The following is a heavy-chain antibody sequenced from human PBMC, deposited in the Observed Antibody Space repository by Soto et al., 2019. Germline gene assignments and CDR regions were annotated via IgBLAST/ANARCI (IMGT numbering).Heavy chain of an antibody. Sequence: EVQLMESGGGLVKPGGSLRVSCTASGFTFSSYTMSWVRQAPGKGLEWVSSINSRGTYMVYADSVKGRFTISRDNAKNSVYLPLGSLRAEDSGVYDCRREEYEDWGQGTLVSVSS. J-gene: IGHJ4*02. CDR1: GFTFSSYT. CDR2: INSRGTYM. CDR3: RREEYED. D-gene: IGHD1-26*01. V-gene: IGHV3-21*01.